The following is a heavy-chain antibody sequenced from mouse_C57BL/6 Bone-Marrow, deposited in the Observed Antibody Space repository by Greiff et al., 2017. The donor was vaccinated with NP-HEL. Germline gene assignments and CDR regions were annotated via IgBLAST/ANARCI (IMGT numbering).Heavy chain of an antibody. D-gene: IGHD1-1*01. Sequence: EVQGVESGPGMVKPSQSLSLTCTVTGYSITSGYDWHWIRHFPGNKLEWMGYISYSGSPNYNPTLQSRISITHDTSKNHFFLKLNSVTTEDTATYYCARVYYGSPFAYWGQGTLVTVSA. CDR2: ISYSGSP. CDR3: ARVYYGSPFAY. J-gene: IGHJ3*01. CDR1: GYSITSGYD. V-gene: IGHV3-1*01.